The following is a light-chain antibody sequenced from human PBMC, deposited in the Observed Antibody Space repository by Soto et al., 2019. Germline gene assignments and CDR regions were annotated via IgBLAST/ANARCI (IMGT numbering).Light chain of an antibody. Sequence: EMVMTQSPGTLSVSPGERATLSCRASQSISSNLAWYQQKPGQAPRLLIYGASTRATGIPARFSGSGSGTEFTLTISSVQSEDFAVYYCQQYNNWPPGKTFGQGTKVDIK. CDR1: QSISSN. CDR3: QQYNNWPPGKT. J-gene: IGKJ1*01. V-gene: IGKV3-15*01. CDR2: GAS.